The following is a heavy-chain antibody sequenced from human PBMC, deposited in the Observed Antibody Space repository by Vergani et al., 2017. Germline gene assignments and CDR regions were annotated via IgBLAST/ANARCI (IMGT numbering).Heavy chain of an antibody. CDR1: GYTFTGYY. CDR2: INPNSGGT. V-gene: IGHV1-2*02. J-gene: IGHJ3*02. D-gene: IGHD3-10*01. CDR3: ARHAGYYGSGSPMDI. Sequence: QVQLVQSGAEVKKPGASVKVSCKASGYTFTGYYMHWVRQAPGQGLEWMGWINPNSGGTNYAQKFQGRVTMTRDTSISTAYMELSRLRSDDTAVYYCARHAGYYGSGSPMDIWGQGTMVTVSS.